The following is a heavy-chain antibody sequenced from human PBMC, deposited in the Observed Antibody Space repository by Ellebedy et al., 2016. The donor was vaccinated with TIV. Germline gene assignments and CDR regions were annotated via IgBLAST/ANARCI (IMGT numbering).Heavy chain of an antibody. D-gene: IGHD3-22*01. CDR1: GGTFSSYA. CDR3: ARGDSSGYNWFDP. J-gene: IGHJ5*02. Sequence: SVKVSXXASGGTFSSYAISWVRQAPGQGLEWMGRIIPILGIANYAQKFQGRVTITADKSTSTAYMELSSLRSEDTAVYYCARGDSSGYNWFDPWGQGTLVTVSS. V-gene: IGHV1-69*04. CDR2: IIPILGIA.